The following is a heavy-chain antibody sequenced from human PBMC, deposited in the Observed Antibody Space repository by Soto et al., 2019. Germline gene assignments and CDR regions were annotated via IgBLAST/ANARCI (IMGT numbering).Heavy chain of an antibody. CDR3: ARYNWKNAFDI. CDR2: IWYDGSNK. D-gene: IGHD1-20*01. J-gene: IGHJ3*02. Sequence: PGGSLRLSCAASVFTFSSYGMHWVRQAPGKGLEWVAVIWYDGSNKYYADSVKGRFTISRDNSKNTLYLQMNSLRAEDTAVYYCARYNWKNAFDIWGQGTMVTVSS. CDR1: VFTFSSYG. V-gene: IGHV3-33*01.